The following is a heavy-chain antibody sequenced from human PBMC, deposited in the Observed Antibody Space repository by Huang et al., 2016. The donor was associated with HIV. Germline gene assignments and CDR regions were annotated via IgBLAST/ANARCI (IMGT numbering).Heavy chain of an antibody. J-gene: IGHJ4*02. V-gene: IGHV3-74*01. D-gene: IGHD3-22*01. CDR1: GFSISSYG. CDR2: INSDGSST. Sequence: EVQLVESGGGLVQPGGSLRLSCAASGFSISSYGMHWVRQAPGKGGGWVSRINSDGSSTSYADSVKGRFTISRDNAKNTLYLQMNSLRAEDTAVYYCARDPRIQSWLNFFDYWGQGTLVSVSS. CDR3: ARDPRIQSWLNFFDY.